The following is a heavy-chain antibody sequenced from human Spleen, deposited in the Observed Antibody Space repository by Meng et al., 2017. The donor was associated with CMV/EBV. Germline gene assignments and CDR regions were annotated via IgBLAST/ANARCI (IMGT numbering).Heavy chain of an antibody. V-gene: IGHV1-18*01. CDR3: ARAGAAVTTNFDF. CDR1: GYTFDIYG. J-gene: IGHJ4*02. CDR2: VSAENGDT. Sequence: KASGYTFDIYGITWVRQAPGQGLEWVGWVSAENGDTDYGQKFQGRVTVTADTFTNTAYLEMRSLRSDDSAMYYCARAGAAVTTNFDFWGQGTLVTVSS. D-gene: IGHD4-17*01.